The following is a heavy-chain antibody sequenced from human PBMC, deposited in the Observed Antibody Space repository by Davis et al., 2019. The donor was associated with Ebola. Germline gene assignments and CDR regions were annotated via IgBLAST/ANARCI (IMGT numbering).Heavy chain of an antibody. V-gene: IGHV1-69*04. CDR2: IIPILGIA. Sequence: SVKVSCKASGGTFSSYAISWVRQAPGQGLEWMGRIIPILGIANYAQKFQGRDTITADKSTSTAYMELSSLRSEDTAVYYCARDLGGVIVKGDAFDIWGQGTMVTVSS. D-gene: IGHD3-16*02. CDR1: GGTFSSYA. CDR3: ARDLGGVIVKGDAFDI. J-gene: IGHJ3*02.